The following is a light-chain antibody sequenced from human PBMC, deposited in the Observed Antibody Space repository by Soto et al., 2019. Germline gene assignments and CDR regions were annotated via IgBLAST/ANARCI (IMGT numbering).Light chain of an antibody. CDR2: EGG. Sequence: QSALTQPASVSGSPGQSITISCTGASSDVGSYNFVSWFQQHPGKAPKLIIYEGGKRPSGVSNRFSGSKSGNTASLTISGLPAEDEADYFCCSYAGSSTYVFGTGTKLTVL. CDR1: SSDVGSYNF. V-gene: IGLV2-23*01. CDR3: CSYAGSSTYV. J-gene: IGLJ1*01.